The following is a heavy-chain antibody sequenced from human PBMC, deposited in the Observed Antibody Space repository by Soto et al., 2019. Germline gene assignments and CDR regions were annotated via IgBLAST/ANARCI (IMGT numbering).Heavy chain of an antibody. D-gene: IGHD4-17*01. V-gene: IGHV3-30*03. J-gene: IGHJ4*02. CDR2: ISKDGDNK. Sequence: QVHLVESGGGVVQPGRSLRLSCAASAFTFSSYGMHWVRQAPGKGLEWVAVISKDGDNKYYADSVTSRITISRDKSKDALDLQISSRRAEDTAVYYCARDPNYGDYGYGHWCEGTLVIVSS. CDR1: AFTFSSYG. CDR3: ARDPNYGDYGYGH.